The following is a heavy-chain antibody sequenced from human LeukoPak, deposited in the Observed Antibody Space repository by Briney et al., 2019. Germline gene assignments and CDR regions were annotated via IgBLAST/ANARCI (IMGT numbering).Heavy chain of an antibody. D-gene: IGHD2-8*01. Sequence: GRSLRLSCAASGFTFSSYGMHWVRQAPGKGLEWVAVISYDGSNKYYAESVKGRFTISRDNSKNTLYLQMNSLRAEDTAVYYCAKGEYCTNGVCYLYYFDYWGQGTLVTVSS. J-gene: IGHJ4*02. CDR1: GFTFSSYG. CDR2: ISYDGSNK. CDR3: AKGEYCTNGVCYLYYFDY. V-gene: IGHV3-30*18.